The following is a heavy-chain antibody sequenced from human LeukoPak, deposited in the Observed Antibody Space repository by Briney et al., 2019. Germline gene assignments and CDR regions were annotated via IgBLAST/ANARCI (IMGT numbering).Heavy chain of an antibody. CDR2: IYYSGST. D-gene: IGHD6-19*01. CDR1: GGSISDSANF. V-gene: IGHV4-61*08. Sequence: SETLSLTCSVSGGSISDSANFWAWLRQPPGKGLEWIGYIYYSGSTNYNPSLKSRVTISVDTSKNQFSLKLSSVTAADTAVYYCASDNSGWFDYWGQGTLVTVSS. J-gene: IGHJ4*02. CDR3: ASDNSGWFDY.